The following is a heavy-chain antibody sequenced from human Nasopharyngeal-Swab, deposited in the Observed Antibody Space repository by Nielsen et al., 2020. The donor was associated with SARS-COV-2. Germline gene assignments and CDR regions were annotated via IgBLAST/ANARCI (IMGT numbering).Heavy chain of an antibody. CDR2: IYYSGST. D-gene: IGHD3-3*01. J-gene: IGHJ4*02. V-gene: IGHV4-39*01. CDR1: GGSVSSGSYY. CDR3: ARHGYTRITIFGVWGHIRRDFDY. Sequence: SETLSLTCTVSGGSVSSGSYYWSWIRQPPGKGLEWIGYIYYSGSTYYNPSLKSRVTISVDTSKNQFSLKLSSVTAADTAVYYCARHGYTRITIFGVWGHIRRDFDYWGQGTLVTVSS.